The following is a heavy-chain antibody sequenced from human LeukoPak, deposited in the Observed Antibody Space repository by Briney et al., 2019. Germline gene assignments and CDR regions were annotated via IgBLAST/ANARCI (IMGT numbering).Heavy chain of an antibody. V-gene: IGHV4-59*01. D-gene: IGHD3-16*02. CDR2: ICYSVST. Sequence: PSETLSLTCTVSRYSFSRYCRSWVRQAQGKGLEWIGYICYSVSTSYNPPLKSRLTISADPSKNQSSLRLSSVTAADTAVYYCARLQLSNNYFDYRGQGTLVTVSS. CDR3: ARLQLSNNYFDY. CDR1: RYSFSRYC. J-gene: IGHJ4*02.